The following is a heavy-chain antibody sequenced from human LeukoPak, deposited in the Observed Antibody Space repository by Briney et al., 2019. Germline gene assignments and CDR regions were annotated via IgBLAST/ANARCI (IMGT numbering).Heavy chain of an antibody. CDR3: ARDEAAAGPFQH. Sequence: ASVKVSCKASGYTFTSYDINWVRQATGQGLEWMGWMNPNSGNTGYAQKFQGRVTMTRNTSIGTAYMELSSLRSEDTAVYYCARDEAAAGPFQHWGQGTLVTVSS. CDR1: GYTFTSYD. CDR2: MNPNSGNT. J-gene: IGHJ1*01. D-gene: IGHD6-13*01. V-gene: IGHV1-8*02.